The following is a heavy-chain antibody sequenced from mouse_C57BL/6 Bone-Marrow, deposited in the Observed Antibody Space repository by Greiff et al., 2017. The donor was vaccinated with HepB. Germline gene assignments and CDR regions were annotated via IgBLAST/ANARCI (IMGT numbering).Heavy chain of an antibody. CDR2: ISYDGSN. Sequence: DVQLVESGPGLVKPSQSLSLTCSVTGYSITSGYYWNWIRQFPGNKLEWMGYISYDGSNNYNPSLKNRISITRDTSKNQFFLKLNSVTTEDTATYYCAREYYYGSSLYWYFDVWGTGTTVTVSS. D-gene: IGHD1-1*01. V-gene: IGHV3-6*01. CDR3: AREYYYGSSLYWYFDV. J-gene: IGHJ1*03. CDR1: GYSITSGYY.